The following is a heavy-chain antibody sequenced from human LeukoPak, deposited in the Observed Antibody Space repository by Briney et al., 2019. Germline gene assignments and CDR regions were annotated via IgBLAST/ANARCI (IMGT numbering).Heavy chain of an antibody. D-gene: IGHD4-17*01. CDR3: ARDGTTDDAFDI. CDR2: IGTSTSYI. CDR1: GFTFSTYI. J-gene: IGHJ3*02. Sequence: GGSLRLSCAASGFTFSTYIMNWVRQTPGKGLEWVSSIGTSTSYIYYADSVKGRFTISRDNAKNSLYLQMNSLRAEDTAVYYCARDGTTDDAFDIWGQGTMVTVSS. V-gene: IGHV3-21*01.